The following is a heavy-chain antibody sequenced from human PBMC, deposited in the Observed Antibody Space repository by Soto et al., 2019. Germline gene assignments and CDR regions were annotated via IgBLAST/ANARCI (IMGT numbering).Heavy chain of an antibody. J-gene: IGHJ4*02. CDR1: GFTFSSYA. D-gene: IGHD5-12*01. CDR2: VSGSGGST. Sequence: GGSLRLSCAASGFTFSSYAMSWVRQAPGKGLEWVSAVSGSGGSTYYADSVKGRFTISRDNSKNTLYLQMNSLRAEDTAVYYCAKAPNSGYDRPFDYWGQGTLVTVSS. V-gene: IGHV3-23*01. CDR3: AKAPNSGYDRPFDY.